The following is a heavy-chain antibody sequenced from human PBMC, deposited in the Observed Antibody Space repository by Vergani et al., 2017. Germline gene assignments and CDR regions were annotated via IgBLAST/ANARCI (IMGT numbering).Heavy chain of an antibody. Sequence: QVQLQESGPGLVKPSQTLSLTCTVSGGSISSGGYYWSWIRPHPGKGVEWIGYIYYSGSTYYNPSLKSRVTISVDTSKNQFSLKLSSVTAADTAVYYCASSIGGYDDPLDYWGQGTLVTVSS. J-gene: IGHJ4*02. CDR3: ASSIGGYDDPLDY. CDR1: GGSISSGGYY. D-gene: IGHD5-12*01. CDR2: IYYSGST. V-gene: IGHV4-31*03.